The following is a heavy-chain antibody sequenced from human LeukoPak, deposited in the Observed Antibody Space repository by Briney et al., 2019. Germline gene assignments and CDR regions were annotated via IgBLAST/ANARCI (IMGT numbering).Heavy chain of an antibody. V-gene: IGHV3-30*04. CDR3: ARDVSPRYSSAWYRFDP. D-gene: IGHD6-13*01. Sequence: PGRSLRLSCVASGFNFSSHGMHWVRQAPGKGLQWVAVLSYDGENKDYADSVEGRFTISRDTSKNTLYLQMNSLRPEDTAVYYCARDVSPRYSSAWYRFDPWGQGTLVTVSS. CDR2: LSYDGENK. CDR1: GFNFSSHG. J-gene: IGHJ5*02.